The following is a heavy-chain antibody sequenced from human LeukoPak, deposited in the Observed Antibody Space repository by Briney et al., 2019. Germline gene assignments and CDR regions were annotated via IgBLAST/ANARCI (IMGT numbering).Heavy chain of an antibody. J-gene: IGHJ4*02. Sequence: GRSLRLSCAASGFTFSSYGMHWARQAPGKGLEWVAVIWYDGSNKYYADSVKGRFTISRDNSKNTLYLQMNSLRAVDTAVYYCARGLGGYGHEVDYWGQGTLVTVSS. D-gene: IGHD4/OR15-4a*01. CDR3: ARGLGGYGHEVDY. CDR2: IWYDGSNK. V-gene: IGHV3-33*01. CDR1: GFTFSSYG.